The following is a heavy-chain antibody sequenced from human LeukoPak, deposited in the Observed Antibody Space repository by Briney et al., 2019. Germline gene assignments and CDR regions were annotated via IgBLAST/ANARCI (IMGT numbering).Heavy chain of an antibody. V-gene: IGHV3-30*02. CDR3: AKDSGWLFDY. CDR1: GFTFTTYS. Sequence: PGGSLRLSCAASGFTFTTYSMHWVRQAPSKGLEWVAFIRYDGNNKYYADSVKGRFTISRDNSKNTLYLQMNSLKPEDTALYYCAKDSGWLFDYWGQGTLVTVSS. D-gene: IGHD3-22*01. J-gene: IGHJ4*02. CDR2: IRYDGNNK.